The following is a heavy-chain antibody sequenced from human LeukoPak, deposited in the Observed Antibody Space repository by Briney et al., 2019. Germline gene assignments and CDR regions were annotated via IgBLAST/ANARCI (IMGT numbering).Heavy chain of an antibody. CDR1: GYSISSGYY. CDR2: IYRSGST. D-gene: IGHD2-15*01. Sequence: KTSETLSLTCTVSGYSISSGYYWGWIRQPPGKGLEWIGNIYRSGSTYYNPSLKSRVTISVDTSKNQFSLKLSSVTAADTAVYYCASQTLVVSGSFDYWGQGTLVTVSS. V-gene: IGHV4-38-2*02. J-gene: IGHJ4*02. CDR3: ASQTLVVSGSFDY.